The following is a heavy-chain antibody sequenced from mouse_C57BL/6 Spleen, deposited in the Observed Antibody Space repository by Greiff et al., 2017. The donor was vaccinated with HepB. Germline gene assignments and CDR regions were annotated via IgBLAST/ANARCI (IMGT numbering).Heavy chain of an antibody. CDR3: ARLWGSSSYAMDY. J-gene: IGHJ4*01. V-gene: IGHV1-81*01. D-gene: IGHD1-1*01. CDR2: IYPRSGNT. CDR1: GYTFTSYG. Sequence: QVQLKESGAELARPGASVKLSCKASGYTFTSYGISWVKQRTGQGLEWIGEIYPRSGNTYYNEKFKGKATLTADKSSSTAYMELRSLTSEDSAVYFCARLWGSSSYAMDYWGQGTSVTVSS.